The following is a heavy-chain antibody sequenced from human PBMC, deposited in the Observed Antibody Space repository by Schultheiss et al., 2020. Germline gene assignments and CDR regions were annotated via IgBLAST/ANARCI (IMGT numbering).Heavy chain of an antibody. D-gene: IGHD6-6*01. V-gene: IGHV4-34*01. CDR2: INHSGST. CDR3: ARGLRYYSSSSPYYYGMDV. Sequence: SQTLSLTCAVYGGSFSGYYWSWIRQPPGKGLEWIGEINHSGSTNYNPSLKSRVTISVDTSKNQFSLKLRSVTAADTAVYYCARGLRYYSSSSPYYYGMDVWGQGTTVNVCS. CDR1: GGSFSGYY. J-gene: IGHJ6*02.